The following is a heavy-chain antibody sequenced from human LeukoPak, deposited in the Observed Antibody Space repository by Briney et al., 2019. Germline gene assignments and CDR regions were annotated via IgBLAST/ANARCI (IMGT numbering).Heavy chain of an antibody. J-gene: IGHJ4*02. V-gene: IGHV3-33*01. CDR2: IWYDGSNK. D-gene: IGHD5-18*01. Sequence: GGSLRLSCAASGFTFSSYGMHWVRQAPGKGLEWVAVIWYDGSNKYYADSVKGRFTISRDNSKNTLYLQMNSLRAEDTAVYYCARSQLWLHYFDYWGQGTLVTVSS. CDR1: GFTFSSYG. CDR3: ARSQLWLHYFDY.